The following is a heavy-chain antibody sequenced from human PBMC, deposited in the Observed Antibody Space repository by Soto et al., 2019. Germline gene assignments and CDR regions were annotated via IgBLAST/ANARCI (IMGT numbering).Heavy chain of an antibody. CDR3: ARDYDYIWGTYRVNDAFDI. V-gene: IGHV3-21*01. Sequence: EVQLVESGGGLVKPGGSLRLSCAASGFTFSSYSMNWVRQAPGKGLEWVSSISSSSSYIYYADSAKGRFTISRDNAKNSLYLQMNSLRVEDTAVYYCARDYDYIWGTYRVNDAFDIWGQGTMVTVSS. D-gene: IGHD3-16*01. J-gene: IGHJ3*02. CDR1: GFTFSSYS. CDR2: ISSSSSYI.